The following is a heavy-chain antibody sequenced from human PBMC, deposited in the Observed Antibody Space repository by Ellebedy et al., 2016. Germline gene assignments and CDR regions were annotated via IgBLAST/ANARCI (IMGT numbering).Heavy chain of an antibody. CDR1: GYSFTSYW. V-gene: IGHV5-10-1*01. CDR3: ATQEQWLEGMDV. D-gene: IGHD6-19*01. CDR2: IDPSDSYT. Sequence: GESLKISXKGSGYSFTSYWIGWVRQMPGKGLEWMGRIDPSDSYTNYSPSFQGHVTISADKSISTAYLQWSSLKASDTAMYYCATQEQWLEGMDVWGQGTTVTVSS. J-gene: IGHJ6*02.